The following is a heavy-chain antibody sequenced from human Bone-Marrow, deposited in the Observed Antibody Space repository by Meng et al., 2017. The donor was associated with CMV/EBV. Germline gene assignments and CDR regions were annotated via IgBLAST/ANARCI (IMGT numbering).Heavy chain of an antibody. CDR2: ISAYNGNT. CDR3: ARVRIVVVVPAATLHYYGMDV. J-gene: IGHJ6*02. Sequence: ASVKVSCKASGYTFTSYGISWVRQAPGQGLEWMGWISAYNGNTNYAQKLQGRVTMTTDTSTSTAYMELRSLRSDDTAVYYCARVRIVVVVPAATLHYYGMDVWGQGTTVTVSS. D-gene: IGHD2-2*01. V-gene: IGHV1-18*01. CDR1: GYTFTSYG.